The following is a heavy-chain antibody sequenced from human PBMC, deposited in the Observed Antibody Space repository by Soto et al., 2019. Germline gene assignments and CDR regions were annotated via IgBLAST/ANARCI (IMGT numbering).Heavy chain of an antibody. D-gene: IGHD4-17*01. J-gene: IGHJ6*02. CDR3: ARDGHDYGDYGDYYYYGMDV. V-gene: IGHV3-30-3*01. CDR2: ISYDGSNK. CDR1: GFTFSSYA. Sequence: QVQLVESGGGVVQPGRSLRLSCAASGFTFSSYAMHWVRQAPGKGLEWVAVISYDGSNKYYADSVKGRFTISRDNSKNTLYLQMNSLRAEDTAVYYCARDGHDYGDYGDYYYYGMDVCGQGTTVTVSS.